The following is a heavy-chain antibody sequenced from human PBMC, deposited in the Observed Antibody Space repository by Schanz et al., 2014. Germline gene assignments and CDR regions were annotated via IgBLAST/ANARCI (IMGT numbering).Heavy chain of an antibody. CDR3: ARSFSDNWYAFAS. D-gene: IGHD1-1*01. CDR1: GFSFISFA. CDR2: IRDRGDST. Sequence: EVQLVESGGGLVHPGGSQRLSCAASGFSFISFAMTWVRQAPGSGLEWVSSIRDRGDSTYYAESVEGRFTISRDNSKNTLFLQMNSLTADDTAVYYCARSFSDNWYAFASGGQGTLVTVSS. J-gene: IGHJ5*01. V-gene: IGHV3-23*04.